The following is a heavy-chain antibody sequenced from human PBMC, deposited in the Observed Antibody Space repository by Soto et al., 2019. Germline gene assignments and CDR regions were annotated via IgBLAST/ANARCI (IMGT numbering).Heavy chain of an antibody. D-gene: IGHD6-6*01. CDR2: IWYDGSNK. V-gene: IGHV3-33*01. CDR3: ARDLDSSSPPLD. Sequence: QVQLVESGGGVVQPGRSLRLSCAASGFTFSSYGMHWVRQAAGKGLEWVAVIWYDGSNKYYADSVKGRFTISRDNSKNTLYLQMNSLRAEDTAVYYCARDLDSSSPPLDWGQGTLVTVSS. J-gene: IGHJ4*02. CDR1: GFTFSSYG.